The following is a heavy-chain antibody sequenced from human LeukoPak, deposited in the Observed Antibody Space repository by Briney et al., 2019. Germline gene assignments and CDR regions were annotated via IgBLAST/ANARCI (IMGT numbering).Heavy chain of an antibody. CDR3: ARVGSSGYYYGGDFEY. CDR1: GGSISSYY. J-gene: IGHJ4*02. V-gene: IGHV4-59*01. CDR2: IYYSGST. Sequence: SETLSLTCTVSGGSISSYYWSWIRQPPGKGLEWIGYIYYSGSTNYNPSLKSRVTISVDTSKNQFSLKLSSVTAADTAVYYCARVGSSGYYYGGDFEYWGQGTLVTVSS. D-gene: IGHD3-22*01.